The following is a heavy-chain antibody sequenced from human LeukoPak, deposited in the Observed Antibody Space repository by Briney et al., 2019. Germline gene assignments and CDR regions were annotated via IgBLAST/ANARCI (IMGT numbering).Heavy chain of an antibody. D-gene: IGHD5-18*01. CDR2: IYHSGST. CDR3: ARGQDSYGLIDY. V-gene: IGHV4-30-2*01. J-gene: IGHJ4*02. Sequence: SETLSLTCTVSGGSISSGGYYWNWIRQPPGKGLEWIGYIYHSGSTYYNPSLKSRVTISVDRSKNQFSLKLSSVTAADTAVYYCARGQDSYGLIDYWGQGTLVTVSS. CDR1: GGSISSGGYY.